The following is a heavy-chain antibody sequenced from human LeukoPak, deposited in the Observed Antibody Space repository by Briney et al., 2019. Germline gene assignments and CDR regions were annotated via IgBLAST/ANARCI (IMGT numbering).Heavy chain of an antibody. V-gene: IGHV4-34*01. D-gene: IGHD3-3*01. J-gene: IGHJ4*02. CDR3: ARGPKRPIFGVVTPAPTDY. CDR2: INHSGST. Sequence: SETLSLTCAVYGGSFSGYYWSWIRQPPGKGLEWIGEINHSGSTNYNPSLKSRVTISVDTSKNQFSLKLSSVAAADTAVYYCARGPKRPIFGVVTPAPTDYWGQGTLVTVPS. CDR1: GGSFSGYY.